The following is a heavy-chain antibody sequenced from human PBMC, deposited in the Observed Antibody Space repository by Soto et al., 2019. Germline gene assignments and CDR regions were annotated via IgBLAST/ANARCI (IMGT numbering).Heavy chain of an antibody. D-gene: IGHD6-19*01. J-gene: IGHJ3*02. CDR2: IYYSGST. CDR1: GGSISSGGYY. V-gene: IGHV4-31*03. CDR3: ARVGVSSGWSRNDAFDI. Sequence: QVQLQESGPGLVKPSQTLSLTCTVSGGSISSGGYYWSWIRQHPGKGLEWIGYIYYSGSTYYNPSLKSRVTISVDTSKNQFSPKLSSVTAADTAVYYCARVGVSSGWSRNDAFDIWGQGTMVTVSS.